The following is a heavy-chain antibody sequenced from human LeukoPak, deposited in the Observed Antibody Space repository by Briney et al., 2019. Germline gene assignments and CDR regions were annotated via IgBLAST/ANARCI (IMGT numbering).Heavy chain of an antibody. CDR3: ARDLNWGQVDY. J-gene: IGHJ4*02. D-gene: IGHD7-27*01. CDR2: INGDGSAT. CDR1: GFTFSGHW. Sequence: GGSLRLSCAASGFTFSGHWMYWLRQAPGKGLAWVSRINGDGSATNYAGSMKGRFTISRDNARNIVYLQMNSLRENDTAVYYCARDLNWGQVDYWGQGTLVTVSS. V-gene: IGHV3-74*01.